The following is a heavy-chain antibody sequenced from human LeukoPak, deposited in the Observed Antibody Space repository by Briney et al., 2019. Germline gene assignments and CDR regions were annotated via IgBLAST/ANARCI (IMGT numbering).Heavy chain of an antibody. J-gene: IGHJ3*01. CDR3: AKLRIAVTGFHAFDL. D-gene: IGHD3-9*01. V-gene: IGHV3-23*01. CDR1: GFIFRNYA. CDR2: ISGSGDST. Sequence: GSLRLSCAASGFIFRNYAMSWVRQAPGKGLEWVSLISGSGDSTYYADSVKGRFTISRVNSKNTVYLQMNSLRADDTAVYFCAKLRIAVTGFHAFDLWGQGTMVTVSS.